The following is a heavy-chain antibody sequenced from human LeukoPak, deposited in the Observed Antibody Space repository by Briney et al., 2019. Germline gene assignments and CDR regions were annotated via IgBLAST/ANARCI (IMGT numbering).Heavy chain of an antibody. V-gene: IGHV4-61*02. CDR3: ARGLHGYTYGYVPWELYYYMDV. CDR1: GGSISSGSYY. D-gene: IGHD5-18*01. CDR2: IYTSGST. Sequence: SETLSLTCTVSGGSISSGSYYWSWIRQPAGEGLEWIGRIYTSGSTNYNPSLKSRVTTSVDTSKNQFSLKLSSVTAADTAVYYCARGLHGYTYGYVPWELYYYMDVWGKGTTVTISS. J-gene: IGHJ6*03.